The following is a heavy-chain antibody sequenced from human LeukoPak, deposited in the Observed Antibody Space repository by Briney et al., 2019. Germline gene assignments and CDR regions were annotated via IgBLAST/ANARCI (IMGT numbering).Heavy chain of an antibody. V-gene: IGHV3-23*01. CDR1: GFTFSSYA. CDR2: ISPSGDVT. J-gene: IGHJ4*02. Sequence: AGGSLRLSCAASGFTFSSYAMSWVRQAPGEGLEWVSAISPSGDVTFHADSVRGRFTISRDNSKNTLYLHMNSLRAEDTAVYYCAKEPHSGVVTSFDYWGQGTLVSVSS. D-gene: IGHD3-3*01. CDR3: AKEPHSGVVTSFDY.